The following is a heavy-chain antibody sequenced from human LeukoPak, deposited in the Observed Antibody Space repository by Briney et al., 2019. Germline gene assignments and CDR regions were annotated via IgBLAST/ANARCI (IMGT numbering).Heavy chain of an antibody. CDR3: ARAGGVLGYFDY. D-gene: IGHD3-10*01. CDR2: IYYSAST. CDR1: GGSISSYY. J-gene: IGHJ4*02. Sequence: PSETLSLTCTVSGGSISSYYWSWIRQPPGKGLEWIGYIYYSASTNYNPSLKSRVTILVDMSNNQFSLRLNSVTAADTAVYYCARAGGVLGYFDYWGQGALVTVSS. V-gene: IGHV4-59*08.